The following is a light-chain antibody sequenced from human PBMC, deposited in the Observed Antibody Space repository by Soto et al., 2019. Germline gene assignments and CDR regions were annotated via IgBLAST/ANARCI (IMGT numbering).Light chain of an antibody. CDR2: EVS. CDR1: SGDVGGYNY. CDR3: TSYTSSSTLDVV. Sequence: QSALTQPASVSGSPGQSITISCTGTSGDVGGYNYVSWYQQHPGKAPKLMIYEVSNRPSGVSNRFSGSKSGSTASLTISGLQAEDEADYYCTSYTSSSTLDVVFGGGTKLTVL. J-gene: IGLJ2*01. V-gene: IGLV2-14*01.